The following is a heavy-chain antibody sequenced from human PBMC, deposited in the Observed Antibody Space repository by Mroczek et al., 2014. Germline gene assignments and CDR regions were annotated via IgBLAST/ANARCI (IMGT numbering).Heavy chain of an antibody. CDR3: ARGFHTVTTNYYYYYGMDV. V-gene: IGHV1-2*02. D-gene: IGHD4-11*01. Sequence: QVQLVESGAEVKKPGASVKVSCKASGYTFTGYYMHWVRQAPGQGLEWMGWINPNSGGTNYAQKFQGRVTMTRDTSISTAYMELSRLRSDDTAVYYCARGFHTVTTNYYYYYGMDVWGQGTHGH. J-gene: IGHJ6*02. CDR1: GYTFTGYY. CDR2: INPNSGGT.